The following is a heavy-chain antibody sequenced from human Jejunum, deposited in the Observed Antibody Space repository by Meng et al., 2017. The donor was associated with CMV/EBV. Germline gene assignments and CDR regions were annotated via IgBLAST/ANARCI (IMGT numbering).Heavy chain of an antibody. CDR1: GDSLTNYY. CDR3: ARGTQYCVPGHWLDP. V-gene: IGHV4-59*01. CDR2: INHSGTT. D-gene: IGHD3-10*02. J-gene: IGHJ5*02. Sequence: SGDSLTNYYWTWIRRPPGKGLEWVGYINHSGTTDYSPSVKARVPISVDTSKNEFSLKLTSVTAADTAVYYCARGTQYCVPGHWLDPWGQGALVTVSS.